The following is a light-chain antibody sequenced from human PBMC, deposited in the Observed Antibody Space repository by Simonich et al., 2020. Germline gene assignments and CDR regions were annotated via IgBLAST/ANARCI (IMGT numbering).Light chain of an antibody. Sequence: QSALTQPASVSGSPGQSITISCTGTSSDVGRYNLVSWYQQHPGKAPKLRIYEGSKRPSGFSNRFSGSKSGNTASLTISGLQAEDEADYYCCSYAGSSTLVFGGGTKLTVL. CDR3: CSYAGSSTLV. CDR1: SSDVGRYNL. J-gene: IGLJ2*01. CDR2: EGS. V-gene: IGLV2-23*01.